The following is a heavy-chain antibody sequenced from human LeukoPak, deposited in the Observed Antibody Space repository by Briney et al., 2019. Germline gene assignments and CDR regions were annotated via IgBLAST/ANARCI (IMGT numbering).Heavy chain of an antibody. CDR1: GFTFSSYA. D-gene: IGHD6-6*01. V-gene: IGHV3-23*01. CDR3: AKGAPDSSSGPPAAPEDDY. Sequence: PGGSLRLSCAASGFTFSSYAMHWVRQAPGKGLEWVSAISGSGGSTYYADSVKGRFTISRDNSKNTLYLQMNSLRAEDTAVYYCAKGAPDSSSGPPAAPEDDYWGQGTLVTVSS. CDR2: ISGSGGST. J-gene: IGHJ4*02.